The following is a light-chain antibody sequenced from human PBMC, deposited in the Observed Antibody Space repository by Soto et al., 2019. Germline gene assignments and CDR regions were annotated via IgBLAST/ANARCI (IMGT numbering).Light chain of an antibody. CDR1: RSDVGSYSY. CDR2: EVS. CDR3: SSYTSSNTGV. Sequence: QSVPTQPASVAGPPRRSITISCTGNRSDVGSYSYVSWYQQPPRKAPKLMMYEVSNRPSGVSNRFSGSKSGNTASLTISGLQAEDEGDYYCSSYTSSNTGVFGIGTKVTVL. J-gene: IGLJ1*01. V-gene: IGLV2-14*01.